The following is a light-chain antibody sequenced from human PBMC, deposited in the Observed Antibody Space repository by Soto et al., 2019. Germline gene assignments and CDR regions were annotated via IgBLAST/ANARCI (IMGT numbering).Light chain of an antibody. Sequence: DIEMTPSPSFLSASVGDRVTITCRASQSISSYLDWYQQKPGKAPKRMIYAASSLHSALPSSSSGSGSETDFSLTISSLHPEDGATCYCSQCYSTPPVYRLGQWAKVYI. CDR2: AAS. V-gene: IGKV1-39*01. J-gene: IGKJ2*03. CDR1: QSISSY. CDR3: SQCYSTPPVYR.